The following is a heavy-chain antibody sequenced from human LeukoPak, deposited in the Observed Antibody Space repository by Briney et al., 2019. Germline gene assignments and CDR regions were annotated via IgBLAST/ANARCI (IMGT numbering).Heavy chain of an antibody. CDR2: INSDGSST. Sequence: GGSLRLSCAASGFTFSSYWMHWVRQAPGKGLVWVSRINSDGSSTSYADSAKGRFTISRDNAKNTLYLQMNSLRAEDTAVYYCARGRSRITIFGVVTASHFDYWGQGTLVTVSS. D-gene: IGHD3-3*01. CDR3: ARGRSRITIFGVVTASHFDY. V-gene: IGHV3-74*01. J-gene: IGHJ4*02. CDR1: GFTFSSYW.